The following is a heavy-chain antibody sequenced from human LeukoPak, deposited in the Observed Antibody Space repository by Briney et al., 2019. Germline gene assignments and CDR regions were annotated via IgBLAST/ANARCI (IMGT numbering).Heavy chain of an antibody. CDR1: GFTFTSTA. J-gene: IGHJ4*02. Sequence: SVKVSCKASGFTFTSTAVQWVRQARGQRLEWIGWILVGSGNTNYAQMFQERVTLTWDVSTSTAYMVLSGLRSEDTAIYYCASDPPYTSSSAWWGQGTLVTVSS. CDR3: ASDPPYTSSSAW. CDR2: ILVGSGNT. V-gene: IGHV1-58*01. D-gene: IGHD2-2*01.